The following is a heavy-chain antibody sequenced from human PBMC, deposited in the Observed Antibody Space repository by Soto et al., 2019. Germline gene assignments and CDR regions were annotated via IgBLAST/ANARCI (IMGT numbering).Heavy chain of an antibody. D-gene: IGHD6-13*01. CDR2: IWYDGSNK. V-gene: IGHV3-33*01. J-gene: IGHJ6*02. CDR1: GFTFSSYG. Sequence: GGSLRLSCAASGFTFSSYGMHWVRQAPGKGLEWVAVIWYDGSNKYYADSVKGRFTISRDNSKNTLYLQMNSLRAEDTAVYYCARLENIAAAGPGDYYYYYGMDVWGQGTTVTVSS. CDR3: ARLENIAAAGPGDYYYYYGMDV.